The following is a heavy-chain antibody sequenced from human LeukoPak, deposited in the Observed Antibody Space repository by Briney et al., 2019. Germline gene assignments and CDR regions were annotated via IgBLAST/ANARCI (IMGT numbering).Heavy chain of an antibody. V-gene: IGHV1-69*05. Sequence: SVKVSCKASGGTFSSYAISWVRQAPGQGLEWMGRIIPIFGTANYAQKFQGRVTITTDESTSTAYMELSSLRSENTAVYYCARDYSSYTGYYFDYWGQGTLVTASS. J-gene: IGHJ4*02. D-gene: IGHD5-12*01. CDR2: IIPIFGTA. CDR1: GGTFSSYA. CDR3: ARDYSSYTGYYFDY.